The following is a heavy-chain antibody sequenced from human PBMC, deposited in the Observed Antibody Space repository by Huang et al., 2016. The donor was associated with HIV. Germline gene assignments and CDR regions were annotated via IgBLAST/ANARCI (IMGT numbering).Heavy chain of an antibody. V-gene: IGHV3-30*18. D-gene: IGHD1-26*01. J-gene: IGHJ4*02. CDR2: ISYDGSSK. CDR1: GFTFNKFD. Sequence: QVQLVESGGGVVQPGRSLRLSCAAFGFTFNKFDMHWVRQGAGKELECVAIISYDGSSKYHADSVKGRFTISRDNSKNTVYLQRNSLRVEDTAVYYCAKDGRGSGTYYDYFEYWGQGTLVTVSS. CDR3: AKDGRGSGTYYDYFEY.